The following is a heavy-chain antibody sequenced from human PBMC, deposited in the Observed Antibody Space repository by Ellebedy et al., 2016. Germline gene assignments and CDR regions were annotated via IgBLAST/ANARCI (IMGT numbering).Heavy chain of an antibody. D-gene: IGHD4-17*01. CDR1: GYTFTGYY. Sequence: ASVKVSXXASGYTFTGYYMHWVRQAPGQGLEWMGWINPNSGGTNYAQKFQGRVTMTRDTSISTAYMELSRLRSDDTAVYYCATTTVTGPDAFDIWGQGTMVTVSS. CDR3: ATTTVTGPDAFDI. J-gene: IGHJ3*02. CDR2: INPNSGGT. V-gene: IGHV1-2*02.